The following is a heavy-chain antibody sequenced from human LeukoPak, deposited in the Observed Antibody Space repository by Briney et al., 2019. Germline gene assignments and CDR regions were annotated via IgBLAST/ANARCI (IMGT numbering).Heavy chain of an antibody. Sequence: PGGSLRPPCSTSGFTVSSNYMTWVRQAPGKGLEWVSLIYSGGSTFYADSVKGRFTISRDNAENSLYLQMNSLRAEDTAVYYCARGIVAPDYWGQGTLVTVSS. V-gene: IGHV3-53*01. CDR1: GFTVSSNY. CDR2: IYSGGST. J-gene: IGHJ4*02. CDR3: ARGIVAPDY. D-gene: IGHD2-15*01.